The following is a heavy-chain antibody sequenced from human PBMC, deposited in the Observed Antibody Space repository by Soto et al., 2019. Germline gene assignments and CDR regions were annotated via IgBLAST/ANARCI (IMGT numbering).Heavy chain of an antibody. CDR2: IRSKANSYAT. CDR1: GFTFSGSA. D-gene: IGHD2-15*01. V-gene: IGHV3-73*01. J-gene: IGHJ5*02. Sequence: GGSLRLSCAASGFTFSGSAMHWVRQASGKGLEWVGRIRSKANSYATAYAASVKGRFTISRDDSKNTAYLQMNGLKTEDTAVYYCTRDMWFDPWGQGTLVTVSS. CDR3: TRDMWFDP.